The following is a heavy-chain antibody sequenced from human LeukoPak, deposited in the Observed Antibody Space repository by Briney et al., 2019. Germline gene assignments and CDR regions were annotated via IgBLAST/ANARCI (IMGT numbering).Heavy chain of an antibody. Sequence: ASVKVSCKVSGYTLTELSMHWVRQAPGKGLEWMGGFDPEDGETIYAQKFQGRVTMTEDTSTDTAYMELSSLRSEDTAVYYCATAYSSGWYPYFDYWGQGTLATVSS. CDR3: ATAYSSGWYPYFDY. D-gene: IGHD6-19*01. CDR2: FDPEDGET. CDR1: GYTLTELS. J-gene: IGHJ4*02. V-gene: IGHV1-24*01.